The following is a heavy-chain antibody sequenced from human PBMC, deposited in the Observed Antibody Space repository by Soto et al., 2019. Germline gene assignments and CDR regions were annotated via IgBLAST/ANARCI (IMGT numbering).Heavy chain of an antibody. J-gene: IGHJ6*03. CDR2: INPSGGST. V-gene: IGHV1-46*01. Sequence: ASVKVSCKASGYTFTSYYMHWVRQAPGQGLEWMGIINPSGGSTSYAQKFQGRVTITRDTSASTAYMELSSLRSEDTAVYYCASWTDYSSSSPYMDVWGKGTTVTVSS. D-gene: IGHD6-6*01. CDR1: GYTFTSYY. CDR3: ASWTDYSSSSPYMDV.